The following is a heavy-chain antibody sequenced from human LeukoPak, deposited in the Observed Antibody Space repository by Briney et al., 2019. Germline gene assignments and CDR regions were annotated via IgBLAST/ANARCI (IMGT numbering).Heavy chain of an antibody. CDR3: ARQSMDIVVVPAAMPDY. Sequence: ASVKVSCKASGYTFTTYWIGWVRQMPGKGLEWMGIIYPGDSDTRYSPSFQGQVTISADKSISTAYLQWSSLKASDTAMYYCARQSMDIVVVPAAMPDYWGQGTLVTVSS. J-gene: IGHJ4*02. CDR2: IYPGDSDT. CDR1: GYTFTTYW. V-gene: IGHV5-51*01. D-gene: IGHD2-2*03.